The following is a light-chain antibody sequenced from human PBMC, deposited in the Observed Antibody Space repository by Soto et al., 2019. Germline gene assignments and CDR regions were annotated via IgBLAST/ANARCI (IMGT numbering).Light chain of an antibody. CDR3: QQHGSSPPWT. V-gene: IGKV3-20*01. Sequence: EIVLTQSPVTLSLSPGERATLSCRASQSVSSRYLAWYQQKPGQAPSLLIYGASSRATGIPDRFSGSGSGTDFTLTISRLEPEDFAVYYCQQHGSSPPWTFGQGTKVDIK. CDR1: QSVSSRY. J-gene: IGKJ1*01. CDR2: GAS.